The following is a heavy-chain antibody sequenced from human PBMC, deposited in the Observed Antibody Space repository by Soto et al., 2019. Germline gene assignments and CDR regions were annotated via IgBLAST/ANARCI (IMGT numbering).Heavy chain of an antibody. J-gene: IGHJ3*02. V-gene: IGHV5-51*01. Sequence: PGESLKISCKGSGYSFTSYWIGWVRQMPGKGLEWMGIIYPGDSDTRYSPSFQGQVTISADKSISTAYLHSSTLKASDTAMYYGAREHREAGSPDAFDIWGQGTIVTASS. CDR2: IYPGDSDT. CDR1: GYSFTSYW. CDR3: AREHREAGSPDAFDI. D-gene: IGHD2-15*01.